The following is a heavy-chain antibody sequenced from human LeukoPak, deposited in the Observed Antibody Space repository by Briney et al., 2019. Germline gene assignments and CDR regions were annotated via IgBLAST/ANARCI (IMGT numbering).Heavy chain of an antibody. CDR3: AKGPNYYDSSGYLFDY. CDR2: ISYDGSNK. CDR1: GFTFSSYG. Sequence: GGSLRLSCAASGFTFSSYGMHWVRQAPGKGLEWVAVISYDGSNKYYADSVKGRFTISRDNSKNTLYLQMNSLRAEDTAVYYCAKGPNYYDSSGYLFDYWGQGTLVTVSS. D-gene: IGHD3-22*01. V-gene: IGHV3-30*18. J-gene: IGHJ4*02.